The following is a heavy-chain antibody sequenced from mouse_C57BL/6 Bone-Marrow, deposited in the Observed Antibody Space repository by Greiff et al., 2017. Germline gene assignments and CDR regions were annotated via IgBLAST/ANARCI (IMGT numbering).Heavy chain of an antibody. Sequence: QVQLKQPGAELVRPGTSVKLSCKASGYTFTSYWMHWVKQRPGQGLEWIGVIDPSDSYTNYNQKFKGKATLTVDTSSSTAYMLLSSLTSEDSAVYYCARLYCDSGMFAYWGQGTLVTVSA. D-gene: IGHD1-3*01. J-gene: IGHJ3*01. CDR2: IDPSDSYT. CDR3: ARLYCDSGMFAY. V-gene: IGHV1-59*01. CDR1: GYTFTSYW.